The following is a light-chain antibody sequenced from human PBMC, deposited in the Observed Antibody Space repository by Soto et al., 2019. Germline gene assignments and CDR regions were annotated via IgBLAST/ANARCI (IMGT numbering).Light chain of an antibody. V-gene: IGKV3-15*01. CDR1: PGVNPH. CDR2: GAS. J-gene: IGKJ4*01. CDR3: QQYNHWPPWLT. Sequence: EIAMTQSPATLSVSPGGRTPLSCRARPGVNPHFARFQQEPGPAPRPLIYGASTRAPGIPARFSGSGSGTEFTLTVSSLQSEDFAIYYCQQYNHWPPWLTFGGGTKVEVK.